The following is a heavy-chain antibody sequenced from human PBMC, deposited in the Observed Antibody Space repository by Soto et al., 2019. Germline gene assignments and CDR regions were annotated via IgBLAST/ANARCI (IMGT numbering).Heavy chain of an antibody. CDR2: VSGSSSYI. CDR3: ARDLRDQYGP. J-gene: IGHJ3*01. Sequence: GGSLRLSCEGSGFNFRNFNMIWVRQAPGKGLEWVSSVSGSSSYIYYADSEKGRFTVSRDNANNLVFLQMNGLRPEDTAMYYCARDLRDQYGPWGQGTMVTVSS. V-gene: IGHV3-21*06. CDR1: GFNFRNFN. D-gene: IGHD2-2*01.